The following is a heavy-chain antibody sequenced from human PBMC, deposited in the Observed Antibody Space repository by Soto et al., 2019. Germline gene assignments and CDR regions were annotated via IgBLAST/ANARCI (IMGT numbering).Heavy chain of an antibody. V-gene: IGHV3-30*18. CDR2: ISYDGSNK. Sequence: PGGSLRLSCAASGFTFSSYGMHWVRQAPGKGLEWVAVISYDGSNKYYADSVKGRFTISRDNSKNTLYLQMNSLRAEDTAVYYCAKGGGGGNYYGMDVWGQGTTVTVSS. CDR3: AKGGGGGNYYGMDV. CDR1: GFTFSSYG. D-gene: IGHD2-15*01. J-gene: IGHJ6*02.